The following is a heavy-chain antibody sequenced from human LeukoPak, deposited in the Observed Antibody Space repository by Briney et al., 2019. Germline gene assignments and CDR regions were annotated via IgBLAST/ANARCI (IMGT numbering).Heavy chain of an antibody. CDR3: ARTDYGYMDV. V-gene: IGHV1-2*02. CDR2: INPNSGGT. J-gene: IGHJ6*03. Sequence: GASVKVSCKASGYTFTDYFMNWVRQAPGQGLEWMGWINPNSGGTNYAQKFQGRVTMTRDTSISTAYMELSRLRSDDTAVYYCARTDYGYMDVWGKGTTVTVSS. CDR1: GYTFTDYF.